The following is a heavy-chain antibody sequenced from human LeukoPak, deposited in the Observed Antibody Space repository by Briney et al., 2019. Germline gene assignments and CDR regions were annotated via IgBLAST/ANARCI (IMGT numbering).Heavy chain of an antibody. CDR2: IYYSGST. CDR3: ARTLVTGGSLAFDY. J-gene: IGHJ4*02. V-gene: IGHV4-59*01. Sequence: SETLSLTCTVSGGSISSYYWSWIRQPPGKGLEWIGYIYYSGSTNYNPSLKSRVTISVDTFKNQFSLKLSSVTAADTAVYYCARTLVTGGSLAFDYWGQGTLVTVSS. D-gene: IGHD7-27*01. CDR1: GGSISSYY.